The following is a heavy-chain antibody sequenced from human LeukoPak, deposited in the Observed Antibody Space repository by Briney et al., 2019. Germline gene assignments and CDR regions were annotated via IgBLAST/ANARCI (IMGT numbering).Heavy chain of an antibody. D-gene: IGHD2-2*01. Sequence: ASVKVSCKASGYTFTSYAINWVRQATGQGLEWMGWMNPNSGNTGYAQKFQGRVTMTRTTSISTAYMELSSLRSEDTAVYYWARGRHCSSTSCYSRGNDPWGQGTLVTVSS. CDR1: GYTFTSYA. V-gene: IGHV1-8*01. CDR3: ARGRHCSSTSCYSRGNDP. J-gene: IGHJ5*02. CDR2: MNPNSGNT.